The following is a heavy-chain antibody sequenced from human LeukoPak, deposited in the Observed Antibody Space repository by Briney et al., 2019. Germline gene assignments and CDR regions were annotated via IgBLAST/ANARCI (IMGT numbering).Heavy chain of an antibody. CDR1: GFTFSSYS. CDR3: ARAPPSTRSYDFWSGYSVSYFDY. V-gene: IGHV3-21*01. CDR2: ISSSSSYI. Sequence: PGGSLRLPCAASGFTFSSYSMNWVRQAPGKGLEWVSSISSSSSYIYYADSVKGRFTISRDNAKNSLYLQMNSLRAEDTAVYYCARAPPSTRSYDFWSGYSVSYFDYWGQGTLVTVSS. J-gene: IGHJ4*02. D-gene: IGHD3-3*01.